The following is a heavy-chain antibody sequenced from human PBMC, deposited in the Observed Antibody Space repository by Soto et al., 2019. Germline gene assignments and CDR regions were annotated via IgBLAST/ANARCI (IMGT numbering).Heavy chain of an antibody. Sequence: XESLKITCKCSGYSFTSYWISLVLQMPGKGLEWMGRIDPSDSYTNYSPSFQGHVTISADKSISTAYLQWSSLKASDTAMYYCARKWSSLVYYYGMDVWGQGTTVTVSS. CDR2: IDPSDSYT. CDR1: GYSFTSYW. D-gene: IGHD6-13*01. V-gene: IGHV5-10-1*01. J-gene: IGHJ6*02. CDR3: ARKWSSLVYYYGMDV.